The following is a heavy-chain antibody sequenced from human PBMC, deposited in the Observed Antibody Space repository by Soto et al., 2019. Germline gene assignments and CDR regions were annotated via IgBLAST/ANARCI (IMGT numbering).Heavy chain of an antibody. Sequence: EVQLWESGGGLVQPGGSLRLSCVASGFSFNNYAMTWVRQAPGKGLEWVSGISGSGDGTYYADSVKDRFSVSRDKSTSTVYLQLSSLRVEDTAVYYCAKDKGVRGSSSWGDWGQGALVIVSS. CDR2: ISGSGDGT. CDR3: AKDKGVRGSSSWGD. CDR1: GFSFNNYA. D-gene: IGHD3-16*01. J-gene: IGHJ4*02. V-gene: IGHV3-23*01.